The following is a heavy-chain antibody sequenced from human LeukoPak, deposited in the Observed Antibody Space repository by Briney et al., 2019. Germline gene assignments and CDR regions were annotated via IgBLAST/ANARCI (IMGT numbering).Heavy chain of an antibody. J-gene: IGHJ4*02. CDR1: GFTFSSYW. CDR3: AREYDRNFDY. V-gene: IGHV3-30*03. Sequence: PGGSLRLSCTASGFTFSSYWMSWVRQAPGKGLEWVAVISYDASNKYYADSVKGRFTISRDNSKNTLYVQMNSLRAEDTAVYYCAREYDRNFDYWGQGTLVTVSS. D-gene: IGHD3-3*01. CDR2: ISYDASNK.